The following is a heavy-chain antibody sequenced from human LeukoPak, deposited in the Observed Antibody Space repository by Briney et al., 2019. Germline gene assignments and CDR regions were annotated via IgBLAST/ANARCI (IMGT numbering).Heavy chain of an antibody. CDR2: IYPGDSDT. V-gene: IGHV5-51*01. J-gene: IGHJ4*02. D-gene: IGHD6-13*01. CDR3: ARGPSIYSSSWYVNY. CDR1: GYSFTSYW. Sequence: GESLKISCKGSGYSFTSYWIGWVRQMPGKGLEWMGIIYPGDSDTRYSPSFQGQVTISSDKSISTAYLQWSSLKASDTAMYYCARGPSIYSSSWYVNYWGQGTLVTVSS.